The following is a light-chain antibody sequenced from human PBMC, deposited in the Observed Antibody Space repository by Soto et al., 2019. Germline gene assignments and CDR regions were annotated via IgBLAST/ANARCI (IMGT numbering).Light chain of an antibody. Sequence: QSVLTQPASVSGSPGQSITISCTGSSSDIGAYNYVSWFQQYPGKAPKLIISEVSNRPSGVSNRFSGSKSGTAASLTISGLQTEDEADYFCQSYDRSLRTYVFGTGTKVTVL. CDR1: SSDIGAYNY. CDR2: EVS. J-gene: IGLJ1*01. CDR3: QSYDRSLRTYV. V-gene: IGLV2-14*01.